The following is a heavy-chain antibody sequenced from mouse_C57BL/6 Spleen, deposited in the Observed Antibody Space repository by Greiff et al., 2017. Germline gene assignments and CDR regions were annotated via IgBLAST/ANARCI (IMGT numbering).Heavy chain of an antibody. J-gene: IGHJ3*01. CDR1: GYTFTDYN. D-gene: IGHD4-1*01. CDR2: INPNNGGT. CDR3: ARQISGPAWFAY. V-gene: IGHV1-22*01. Sequence: EVQLQQSGPELVKPGASVKMSCKASGYTFTDYNMHWVKQSHGKSLEWIGYINPNNGGTSYNQKFKGKATLTVNKSSSTAYMELRSLTSEDSAVYYCARQISGPAWFAYWGQGTLVTVSA.